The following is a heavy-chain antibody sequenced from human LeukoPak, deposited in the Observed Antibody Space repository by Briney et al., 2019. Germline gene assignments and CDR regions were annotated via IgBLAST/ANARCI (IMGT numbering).Heavy chain of an antibody. CDR3: ARDPPAVAANTYG. Sequence: GGSLRLSCAASGVTVSNNYMNWVRQAPGKGLEWVSLIYSGGSTYYADSVKGRFTISRDNPKNTLYLQMNSLRAEDTAVYYCARDPPAVAANTYGWGQGTLVTVSS. CDR1: GVTVSNNY. V-gene: IGHV3-66*01. D-gene: IGHD6-6*01. CDR2: IYSGGST. J-gene: IGHJ4*02.